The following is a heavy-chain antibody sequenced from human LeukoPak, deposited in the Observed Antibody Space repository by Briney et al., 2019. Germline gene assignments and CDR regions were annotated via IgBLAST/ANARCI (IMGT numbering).Heavy chain of an antibody. CDR3: AGRIGTADAFDI. D-gene: IGHD1-14*01. CDR2: IYPDDSDT. CDR1: GYSFPTYW. Sequence: GESLKISCKGSGYSFPTYWIGWVRQMPGKGLEWMGIIYPDDSDTRYSPSFRGQVTISADKSITTAYLQWSSLKASDTAMYYCAGRIGTADAFDIWGQGTMVTVSA. J-gene: IGHJ3*02. V-gene: IGHV5-51*01.